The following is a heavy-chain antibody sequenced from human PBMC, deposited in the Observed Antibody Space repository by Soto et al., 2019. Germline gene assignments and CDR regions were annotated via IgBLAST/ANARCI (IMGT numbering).Heavy chain of an antibody. CDR2: IYYSGST. Sequence: SETLPLTCAVSGGSISSYYWSWIRQPPGKGLEWIGYIYYSGSTNYNPSLKSRVTISVDTSKNQFSLKLSSVTAADTAVYYCASTAGSAMTTSLDYWGQGTLVTLSS. D-gene: IGHD3-16*01. CDR1: GGSISSYY. V-gene: IGHV4-59*08. J-gene: IGHJ4*02. CDR3: ASTAGSAMTTSLDY.